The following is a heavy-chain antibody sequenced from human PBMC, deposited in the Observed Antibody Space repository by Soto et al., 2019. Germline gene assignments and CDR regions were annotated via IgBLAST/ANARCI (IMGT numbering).Heavy chain of an antibody. CDR3: ARSSIVDY. CDR1: GFTVSSNY. D-gene: IGHD6-6*01. V-gene: IGHV3-53*01. J-gene: IGHJ4*02. CDR2: IYSGGST. Sequence: GESLRLSCAASGFTVSSNYMSWVRQAPGKGLEWVSVIYSGGSTYYADSVKGRFTISRDNSKNTLYLQMNSLGAEDTAVYYCARSSIVDYWGQGPLVTVSS.